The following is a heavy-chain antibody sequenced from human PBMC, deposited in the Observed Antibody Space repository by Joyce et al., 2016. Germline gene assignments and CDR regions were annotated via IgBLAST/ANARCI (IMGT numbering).Heavy chain of an antibody. CDR2: SDCNSGNI. CDR3: AKDGYTYGNQYFHH. V-gene: IGHV3-9*01. D-gene: IGHD5-18*01. Sequence: EVQLEESGGGLVQTGRSLVLSCAAAGFTFDDYGMLWVRQGAGKGMWWVSYSDCNSGNIGDSDSVKGRFSISRYNAKNALLLEMNNLRPEDTALYYCAKDGYTYGNQYFHHWGQDTLVTVSS. CDR1: GFTFDDYG. J-gene: IGHJ1*01.